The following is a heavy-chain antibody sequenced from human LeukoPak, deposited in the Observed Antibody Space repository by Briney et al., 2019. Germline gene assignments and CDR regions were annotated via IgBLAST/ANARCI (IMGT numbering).Heavy chain of an antibody. V-gene: IGHV3-23*01. J-gene: IGHJ4*02. Sequence: GGSLRLSCAASGFTFSNYAMSWVRQAPGKGLEWVSAISVSGGSTYYADSVEGRFTISRDSSKNTLYLQMNTLRAEDTALYYCAKGIKWELPFDYWGQGTLVTVSS. CDR2: ISVSGGST. CDR3: AKGIKWELPFDY. D-gene: IGHD1-26*01. CDR1: GFTFSNYA.